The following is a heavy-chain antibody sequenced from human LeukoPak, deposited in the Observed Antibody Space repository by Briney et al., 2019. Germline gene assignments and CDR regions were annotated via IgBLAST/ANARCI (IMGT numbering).Heavy chain of an antibody. J-gene: IGHJ4*02. CDR2: IYTGGST. CDR3: ARDKRGGNPYYFDY. Sequence: TLSLTCTVSGGSISSGSYYWSWIRQAAGKGVERIGRIYTGGSTNYNPSLKSRVTISVDTSKNQFSLKLSSVTAADTAVYYCARDKRGGNPYYFDYWGQGTLVTVSS. D-gene: IGHD2-15*01. V-gene: IGHV4-61*02. CDR1: GGSISSGSYY.